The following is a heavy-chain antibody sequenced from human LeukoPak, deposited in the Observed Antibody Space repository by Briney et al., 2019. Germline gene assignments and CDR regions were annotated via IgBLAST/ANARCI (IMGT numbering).Heavy chain of an antibody. D-gene: IGHD2-2*01. CDR2: IYYSGST. J-gene: IGHJ4*02. CDR1: GGSISSGGYY. Sequence: SETLSLTCTVSGGSISSGGYYWSWIHQHPRKRLEWIGYIYYSGSTYYNPSLKSRVTISVDTSKNQFLLKLSSVTAADTAVYYCARAGCSSTSCYNPFDYWGQGTLVTVSS. CDR3: ARAGCSSTSCYNPFDY. V-gene: IGHV4-31*03.